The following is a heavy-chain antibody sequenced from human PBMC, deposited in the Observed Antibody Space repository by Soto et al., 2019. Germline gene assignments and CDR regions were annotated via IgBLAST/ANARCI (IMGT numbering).Heavy chain of an antibody. CDR3: ARGEGNSGQYPFDY. Sequence: KPSETLSLTCTVSGGSISSGGYYWSWIRQHPGKGLEWIGYIYYSGSTYYNPSLKSRVTISVDTSKNQFSLKLSSVTAADTAVYYCARGEGNSGQYPFDYWGQGTLVTVSS. V-gene: IGHV4-31*03. D-gene: IGHD1-26*01. CDR2: IYYSGST. CDR1: GGSISSGGYY. J-gene: IGHJ4*02.